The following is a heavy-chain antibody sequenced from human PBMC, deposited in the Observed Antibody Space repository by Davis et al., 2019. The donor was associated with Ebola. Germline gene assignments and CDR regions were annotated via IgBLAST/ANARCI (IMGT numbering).Heavy chain of an antibody. V-gene: IGHV3-9*01. CDR3: AKTGPYRGSGSYYD. CDR2: ISWNGGHK. D-gene: IGHD3-10*01. CDR1: GFSFDDHG. J-gene: IGHJ4*02. Sequence: SLKISCADSGFSFDDHGMHWVRQSPGKGLEWVSGISWNGGHKGYADSVKGRFTISRDNSKNTLYLQMNSLRAEDTAVYYCAKTGPYRGSGSYYDWGQGTLVTVSS.